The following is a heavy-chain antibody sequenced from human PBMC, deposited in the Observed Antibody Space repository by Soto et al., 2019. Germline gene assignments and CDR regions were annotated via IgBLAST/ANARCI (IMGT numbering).Heavy chain of an antibody. D-gene: IGHD3-10*01. J-gene: IGHJ4*02. CDR2: INHSGST. Sequence: SETLSLTCAVYGGSFSGYYWSWIRQPPGKGLEWIGEINHSGSTNYNPSLKSRVTISVDTSKNQFSLKLSSVTAADTAVYYCARGKPRRGFGELFFDYWGQGTLVTVSS. CDR1: GGSFSGYY. CDR3: ARGKPRRGFGELFFDY. V-gene: IGHV4-34*01.